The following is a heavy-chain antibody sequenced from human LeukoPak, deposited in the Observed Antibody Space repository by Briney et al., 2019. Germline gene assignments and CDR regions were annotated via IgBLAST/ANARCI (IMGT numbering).Heavy chain of an antibody. V-gene: IGHV3-23*01. CDR2: ISADGNI. J-gene: IGHJ3*02. Sequence: GGSLRLSCAASGFTFSTYAMSWVRQAPGKGLEWVSAISADGNIYYADSVKGRFTISRDNSKNTLYLQMNSLRAEDTAVYYCARGGAAGYSDAFDIWGQGTMVTVSS. CDR3: ARGGAAGYSDAFDI. D-gene: IGHD6-13*01. CDR1: GFTFSTYA.